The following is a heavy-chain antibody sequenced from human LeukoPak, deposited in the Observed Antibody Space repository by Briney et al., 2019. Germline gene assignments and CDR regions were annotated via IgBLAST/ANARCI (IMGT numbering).Heavy chain of an antibody. CDR1: GGSFSGYY. CDR3: ARGLVVVVAATLTPLDY. V-gene: IGHV4-34*01. D-gene: IGHD2-15*01. CDR2: INHSGST. J-gene: IGHJ4*02. Sequence: SETLSLTCAVYGGSFSGYYWSWIRQPPGKGLEWIGEINHSGSTNYNPSLKSRVTISVDTSKNQFSLKLGSVTAADTAVYYCARGLVVVVAATLTPLDYWGQGTLVTVSS.